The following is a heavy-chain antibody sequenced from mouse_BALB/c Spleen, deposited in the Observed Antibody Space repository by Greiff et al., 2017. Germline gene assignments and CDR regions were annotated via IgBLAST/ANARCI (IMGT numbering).Heavy chain of an antibody. CDR2: ISYDGSN. D-gene: IGHD1-1*01. V-gene: IGHV3-6*02. CDR1: GYSITSGYY. J-gene: IGHJ2*01. Sequence: EVQLVESGPGLVKPSQSLSLTCSVTGYSITSGYYWNWIRQFPGNKLEWMGYISYDGSNNYNPSLKNRISITRDTSKNQFFLKLNSVTTEDTATYYCARDSTVVPFDYWGQGTTLTVSS. CDR3: ARDSTVVPFDY.